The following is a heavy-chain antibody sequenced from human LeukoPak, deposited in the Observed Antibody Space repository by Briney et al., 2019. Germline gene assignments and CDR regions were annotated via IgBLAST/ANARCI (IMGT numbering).Heavy chain of an antibody. Sequence: PGGSLRLSCTASGFDFSTYAMSWVRQAPGKGLEWVSGIGGGDTHYADSVKGRFTISRHNSKNTVELQMSSLRAEDTAVYYCAKDGQNFNAMWDYFDSWGRGTLVTVSS. V-gene: IGHV3-23*01. CDR2: IGGGDT. CDR3: AKDGQNFNAMWDYFDS. J-gene: IGHJ4*02. D-gene: IGHD1-26*01. CDR1: GFDFSTYA.